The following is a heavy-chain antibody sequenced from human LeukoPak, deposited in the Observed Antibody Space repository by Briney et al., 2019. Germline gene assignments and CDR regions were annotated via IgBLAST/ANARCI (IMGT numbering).Heavy chain of an antibody. CDR2: IIPIPGIA. J-gene: IGHJ6*03. CDR1: GGTFSSYT. V-gene: IGHV1-69*04. CDR3: ARDSMTTAGYYYSYYMDV. D-gene: IGHD4-11*01. Sequence: SVKVSCKASGGTFSSYTISWVRQAPGQGLEWMGRIIPIPGIATYAQKFQGRVTITADKSTSTAYMELSSLRSEDTAVYYCARDSMTTAGYYYSYYMDVWGKGTTVTVSS.